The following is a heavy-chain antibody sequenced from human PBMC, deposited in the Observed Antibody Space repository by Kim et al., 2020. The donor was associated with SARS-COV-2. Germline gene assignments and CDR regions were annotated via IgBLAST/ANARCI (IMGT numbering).Heavy chain of an antibody. D-gene: IGHD6-6*01. CDR2: INHSGST. V-gene: IGHV4-34*01. Sequence: SETLSLTCAVYGGSFSGYYWSWIRQPPGKGLEWIGEINHSGSTNYNPSLKSRVTISVDTSKNQFSLKLSSVTAADTAVYYCARVYGPLAARPVYYFDYWGQGTLVTVSS. CDR1: GGSFSGYY. CDR3: ARVYGPLAARPVYYFDY. J-gene: IGHJ4*02.